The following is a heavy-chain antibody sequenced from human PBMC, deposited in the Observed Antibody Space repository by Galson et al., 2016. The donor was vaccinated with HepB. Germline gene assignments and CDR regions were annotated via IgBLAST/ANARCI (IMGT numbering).Heavy chain of an antibody. J-gene: IGHJ3*02. CDR3: AREGVTVDAFDI. CDR2: ISSSSNSI. CDR1: GFTFSSYN. D-gene: IGHD2-21*02. Sequence: SLRLSCAASGFTFSSYNMNWVRQAPGKGLEWVSSISSSSNSIYDADSVKGRFTISRDNAKNSLFLQMNSLRAEDTAVYYCAREGVTVDAFDIWGQGTMVTVSS. V-gene: IGHV3-21*01.